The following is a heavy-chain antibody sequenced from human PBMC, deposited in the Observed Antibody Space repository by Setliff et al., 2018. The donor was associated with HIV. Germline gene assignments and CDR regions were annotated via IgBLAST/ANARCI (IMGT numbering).Heavy chain of an antibody. Sequence: ETLSLTCSVYGTSFSDHYWSWVRQTPGKGLEWIGEMNQSGTTNYNPSLKSRVTMSIDTSERQFSLKLTSVTAADTAVYYCVRWYYCVSGACYRADYWGQGTMVTVSS. V-gene: IGHV4-34*01. CDR1: GTSFSDHY. CDR3: VRWYYCVSGACYRADY. D-gene: IGHD2-21*02. CDR2: MNQSGTT. J-gene: IGHJ4*02.